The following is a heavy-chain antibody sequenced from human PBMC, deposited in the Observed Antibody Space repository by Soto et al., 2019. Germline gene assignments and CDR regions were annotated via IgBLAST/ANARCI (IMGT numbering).Heavy chain of an antibody. CDR2: INVYNGNT. D-gene: IGHD3-10*01. CDR1: GYTFTNYG. CDR3: ARGVGSGSYYNQYNWFDP. Sequence: ASVKVCCKASGYTFTNYGISWVRQAPGQGLEWMGWINVYNGNTKYAQKGQGRVTMTTDTSTSTAYMELRSLRSDDTAVYYCARGVGSGSYYNQYNWFDPWGQGTLVTVSS. V-gene: IGHV1-18*01. J-gene: IGHJ5*02.